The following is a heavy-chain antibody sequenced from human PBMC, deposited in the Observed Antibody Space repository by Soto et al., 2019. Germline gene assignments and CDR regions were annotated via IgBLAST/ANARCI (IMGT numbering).Heavy chain of an antibody. CDR1: GYTFTSYG. D-gene: IGHD1-26*01. CDR3: ARSSGTYPPSRYYYGLDV. V-gene: IGHV1-18*01. CDR2: ISAYNGDT. J-gene: IGHJ6*02. Sequence: QVQLVQSGPEVKKPGASVKVSCKASGYTFTSYGFSWVRQAPGQGLEWMGWISAYNGDTNHPQKFQARVTMTTDTSTSTAYLDLRSLRSDDTAVYYCARSSGTYPPSRYYYGLDVWGQGTTVTVSS.